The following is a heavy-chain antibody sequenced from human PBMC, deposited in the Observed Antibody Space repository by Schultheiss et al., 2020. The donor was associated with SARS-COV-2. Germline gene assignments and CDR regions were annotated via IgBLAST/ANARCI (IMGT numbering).Heavy chain of an antibody. J-gene: IGHJ5*01. V-gene: IGHV4-59*01. Sequence: SETLSLTCSVSGSSITGFFWTWIRQPPGKGLDPIGNIYFTGITKYNPSLKSRVTISIDTSKNQFSLKLGSVTAADTAVYFCARATRVEQLFSVRGGQLDSWGRGTQVTVSS. CDR1: GSSITGFF. CDR3: ARATRVEQLFSVRGGQLDS. D-gene: IGHD3-10*01. CDR2: IYFTGIT.